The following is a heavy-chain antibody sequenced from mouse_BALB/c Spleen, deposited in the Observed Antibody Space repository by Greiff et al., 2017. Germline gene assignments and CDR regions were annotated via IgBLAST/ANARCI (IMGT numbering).Heavy chain of an antibody. J-gene: IGHJ3*01. CDR2: ISSGSSTI. D-gene: IGHD2-1*01. CDR1: GFTFSSFG. V-gene: IGHV5-17*02. CDR3: ARWNGNLAY. Sequence: EVKLVESGGGLVQPGGSRKLSCAASGFTFSSFGMHWVRQAPEKGLEWVAYISSGSSTIYYADTVKGRFTISRDNPKNTLFLQMTSLRSEDTAMYYCARWNGNLAYWGQGTLVTVSA.